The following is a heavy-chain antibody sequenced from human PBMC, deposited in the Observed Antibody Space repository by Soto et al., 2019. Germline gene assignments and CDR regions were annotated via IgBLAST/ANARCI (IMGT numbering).Heavy chain of an antibody. J-gene: IGHJ6*03. CDR3: ARDRCSSTSCYEYYYYMDV. V-gene: IGHV1-69*04. CDR1: GGTFSSYT. D-gene: IGHD2-2*01. Sequence: GASVKVSCKASGGTFSSYTISWVRQAPGQGLEWMGRIIPILGIANYAQKFQGRVTITADKSTSTAYMELSSLRSEDTAVYYCARDRCSSTSCYEYYYYMDVWGKGTTVTVSS. CDR2: IIPILGIA.